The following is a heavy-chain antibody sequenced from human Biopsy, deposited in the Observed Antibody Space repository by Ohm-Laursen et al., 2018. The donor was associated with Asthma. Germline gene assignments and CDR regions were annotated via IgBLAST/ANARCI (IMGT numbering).Heavy chain of an antibody. CDR1: GFSLDDYA. Sequence: SLRLSCTASGFSLDDYAMYWVRQGPGKGLEWVAGISWNSGSSAYADSVRGRFTISRDNAKNSLYLQMNSLRAEDTAVYYCARKARHGDYDFDYWGQGTLVTVSS. CDR2: ISWNSGSS. V-gene: IGHV3-9*01. CDR3: ARKARHGDYDFDY. J-gene: IGHJ4*02. D-gene: IGHD4-17*01.